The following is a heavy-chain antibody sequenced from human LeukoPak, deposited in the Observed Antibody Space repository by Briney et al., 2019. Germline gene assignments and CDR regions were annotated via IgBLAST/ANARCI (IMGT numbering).Heavy chain of an antibody. CDR3: AKGYSGYDYAFDI. D-gene: IGHD5-12*01. Sequence: PGRSLRLSCAASGFSFHNYGIHWVRQAPGKGLEWVALISYDGSNKVYADSVKGRFTISRDNFKKTVYLQMNSLRVEDTAVYYCAKGYSGYDYAFDIWGQGTMVSVSS. CDR1: GFSFHNYG. CDR2: ISYDGSNK. J-gene: IGHJ3*02. V-gene: IGHV3-30*18.